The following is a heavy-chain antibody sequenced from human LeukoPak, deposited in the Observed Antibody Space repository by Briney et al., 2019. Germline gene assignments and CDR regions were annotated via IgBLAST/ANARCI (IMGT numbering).Heavy chain of an antibody. J-gene: IGHJ4*02. CDR3: ASGGYCRCGRGPAGFDY. V-gene: IGHV3-72*01. Sequence: GGSLRLSCAPSGFTFIDYYMDWVRQAPGKGLEWVGRARNKAQSYTTYYAASVKGRFTTSRDDSKNLLYLQMNSLQTDDTAIYYEASGGYCRCGRGPAGFDYWGQGALVTVSS. CDR2: ARNKAQSYTT. CDR1: GFTFIDYY. D-gene: IGHD2-15*01.